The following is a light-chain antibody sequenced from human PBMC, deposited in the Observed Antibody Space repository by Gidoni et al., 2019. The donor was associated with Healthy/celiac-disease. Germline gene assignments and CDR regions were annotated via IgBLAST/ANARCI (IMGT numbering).Light chain of an antibody. CDR2: QDS. CDR3: QAWDSSFWV. CDR1: KLGDKY. Sequence: SYELHQPPSVSVSPGQTASITCSGDKLGDKYACWYQQKPGQSPVLVIYQDSKRPSGIPERFSGSNSGNTATLTISGTQAMDEADYYCQAWDSSFWVFGGGTKLTVL. V-gene: IGLV3-1*01. J-gene: IGLJ3*02.